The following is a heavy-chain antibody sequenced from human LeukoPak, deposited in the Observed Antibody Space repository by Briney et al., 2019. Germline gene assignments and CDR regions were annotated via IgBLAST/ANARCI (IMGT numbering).Heavy chain of an antibody. J-gene: IGHJ4*02. D-gene: IGHD5-24*01. V-gene: IGHV4-4*07. CDR2: IYTSGST. CDR1: GYSISSGYY. CDR3: AREMAGLDY. Sequence: SETLSLTCTVSGYSISSGYYWSWIRQPAGKGLEWIGRIYTSGSTNYNPSLKSRVTMSVDTSKNQFSLKLSSVTAADTAVYYCAREMAGLDYWGQGTLVTVSS.